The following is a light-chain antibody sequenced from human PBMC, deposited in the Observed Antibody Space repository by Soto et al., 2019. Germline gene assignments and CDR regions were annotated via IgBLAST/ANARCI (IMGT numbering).Light chain of an antibody. Sequence: QSVLTQPPSASGTPGQRVTISCSGSSSNLGKNLVYWYQQLPGTAPKLLIDNNDQRPAVVPDRSSGSKSGTPASLAISGLRSEDEADYYCAAWDDSQRGRVVGEGTQPTV. CDR3: AAWDDSQRGRV. J-gene: IGLJ3*02. CDR2: NND. V-gene: IGLV1-47*02. CDR1: SSNLGKNL.